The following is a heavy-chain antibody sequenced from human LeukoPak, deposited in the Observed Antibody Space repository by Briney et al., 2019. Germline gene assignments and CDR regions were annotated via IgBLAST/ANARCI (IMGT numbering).Heavy chain of an antibody. CDR2: IDHSGST. V-gene: IGHV4-4*02. D-gene: IGHD3-10*01. CDR1: GGSISSSNW. CDR3: AREPMVRGVNAPGYYFDY. J-gene: IGHJ4*02. Sequence: PSETLSLTCAVSGGSISSSNWWSWVRQPPGKGLEWIGEIDHSGSTNYNPSLKSRVTISVDKSKNQFSLKLSSVTAADTAVYYCAREPMVRGVNAPGYYFDYWGQGTLVTVSS.